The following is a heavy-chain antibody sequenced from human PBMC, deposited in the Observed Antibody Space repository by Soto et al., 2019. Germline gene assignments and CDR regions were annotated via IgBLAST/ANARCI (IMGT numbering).Heavy chain of an antibody. CDR1: GFSFSSYG. CDR2: TTYNGGIK. CDR3: ASSSALWHGMDA. J-gene: IGHJ6*02. D-gene: IGHD6-6*01. V-gene: IGHV3-30*03. Sequence: GGSLRLSCAASGFSFSSYGMEWVRLAPGKGLEWVAATTYNGGIKHYVDSVKGRFTISRDNSKNTLYLQMKSLGAEDTAVYYCASSSALWHGMDAWGQGTTVTVSS.